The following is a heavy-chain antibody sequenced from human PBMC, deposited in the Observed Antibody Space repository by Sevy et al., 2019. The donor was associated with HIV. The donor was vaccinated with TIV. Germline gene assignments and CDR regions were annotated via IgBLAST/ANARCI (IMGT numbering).Heavy chain of an antibody. CDR3: TTVYDFWSGYLDSYYMDV. V-gene: IGHV3-15*01. CDR2: IKSKTDGGTT. J-gene: IGHJ6*03. Sequence: GESLKISCAASGFTFSNAWMSWVRQAPGKGLEWVGRIKSKTDGGTTDYAAPVKGRLTISRDDSKNTLYLQMNSLKTEDTAVYYCTTVYDFWSGYLDSYYMDVWGKGTTVTVSS. D-gene: IGHD3-3*01. CDR1: GFTFSNAW.